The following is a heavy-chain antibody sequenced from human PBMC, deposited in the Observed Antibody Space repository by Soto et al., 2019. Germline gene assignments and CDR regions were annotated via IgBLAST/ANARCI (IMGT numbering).Heavy chain of an antibody. Sequence: KESGPTLVKPTQTLTLTCTFSGFSLSTSGVGVGWIRQPPGKALEWLALIYWDDDKRYSPSLKSRLTITKDTSKNQVVLTMTNMDPVDTATYYCAHRVGIAAAGHFDYWGQGTLVTVSS. CDR2: IYWDDDK. CDR3: AHRVGIAAAGHFDY. J-gene: IGHJ4*02. V-gene: IGHV2-5*02. D-gene: IGHD6-13*01. CDR1: GFSLSTSGVG.